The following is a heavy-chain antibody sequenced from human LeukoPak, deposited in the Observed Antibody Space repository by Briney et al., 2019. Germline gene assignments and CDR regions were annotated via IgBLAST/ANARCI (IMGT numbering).Heavy chain of an antibody. CDR1: GYTFTGYN. V-gene: IGHV1-2*02. D-gene: IGHD3-10*01. CDR2: INPNSGGT. CDR3: ARVGAYDFDY. J-gene: IGHJ4*02. Sequence: GASVTVSCKASGYTFTGYNMHWVRQAPGHGLEWIVWINPNSGGTNYAQNYQGRVPMTRDTSISTAYRELSRLRSVDTAVYYFARVGAYDFDYWGQGTLVTVSS.